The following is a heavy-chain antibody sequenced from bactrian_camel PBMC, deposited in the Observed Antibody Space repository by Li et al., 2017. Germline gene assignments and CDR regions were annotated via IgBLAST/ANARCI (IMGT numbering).Heavy chain of an antibody. CDR2: INSDGPI. CDR1: DVFYSSYC. CDR3: AAVSKGRFCRLGLNLNY. Sequence: HVQLVESGGGSVQAGGSLRLSSSATDVFYSSYCLGWFRQAPGKEREEVATINSDGPITYAASVKGRFTISKDNSKKTLYLQMNNLKPEDTAMYYCAAVSKGRFCRLGLNLNYWGQGTQVTFS. D-gene: IGHD3*01. V-gene: IGHV3S53*01. J-gene: IGHJ4*01.